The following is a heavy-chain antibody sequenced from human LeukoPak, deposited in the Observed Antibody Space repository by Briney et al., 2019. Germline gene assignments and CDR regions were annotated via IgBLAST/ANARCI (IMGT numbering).Heavy chain of an antibody. CDR2: ISSSGSTI. D-gene: IGHD3-3*01. CDR3: AREGYDFWSGYYTHYYGMDV. Sequence: GGSLRLSCAASGFTFSSYEMNWVRQAPGKGLEWVSYISSSGSTIYYADSVKGRFTISRDNAKNSLYLQMNGLRAEDTAVYYCAREGYDFWSGYYTHYYGMDVWGQGTTVTVSS. V-gene: IGHV3-48*03. J-gene: IGHJ6*02. CDR1: GFTFSSYE.